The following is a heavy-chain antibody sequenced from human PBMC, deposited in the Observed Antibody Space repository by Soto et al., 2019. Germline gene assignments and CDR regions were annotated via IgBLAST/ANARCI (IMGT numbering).Heavy chain of an antibody. CDR2: IFYLGSS. CDR3: ARHSLALRKNNWFDP. J-gene: IGHJ5*02. V-gene: IGHV4-39*01. Sequence: SETLSLTCTVSCDSIISSDFYWGWVRQPPGKGLEWIGSIFYLGSSYYNPSLKSRVTMSVDTSKNQFSLRLRSVTAADTALYFCARHSLALRKNNWFDPWGQGIMVTVSS. D-gene: IGHD3-3*02. CDR1: CDSIISSDFY.